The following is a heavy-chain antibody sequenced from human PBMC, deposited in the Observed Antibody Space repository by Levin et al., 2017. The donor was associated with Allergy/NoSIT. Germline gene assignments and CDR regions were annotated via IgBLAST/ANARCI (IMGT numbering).Heavy chain of an antibody. V-gene: IGHV1-18*01. D-gene: IGHD4-17*01. CDR3: ARDRDYGDYDDYYGMDV. Sequence: GESLKISCKASGYTFTSYGISWVRQAPGQGLEWMGWISAYNGNTNYAQKLQGRVTMTTDTSTSTAYMELRSLRSDDTAVYYCARDRDYGDYDDYYGMDVWGQGTTVTVS. J-gene: IGHJ6*02. CDR2: ISAYNGNT. CDR1: GYTFTSYG.